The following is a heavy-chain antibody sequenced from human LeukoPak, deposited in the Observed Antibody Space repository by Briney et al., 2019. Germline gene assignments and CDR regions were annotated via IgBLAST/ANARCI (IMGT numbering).Heavy chain of an antibody. CDR3: ARVSLGNDYGSGNYDY. V-gene: IGHV3-23*01. CDR1: GFTFSTYG. CDR2: ISGSGDST. Sequence: GGSLRLSCAGSGFTFSTYGMSWVRQAPNKGLEWLSTISGSGDSTYYADSVKGRFTISRDNAKNSLYLQMNSLRAEDTAVYYCARVSLGNDYGSGNYDYWGQGTLVTVSS. J-gene: IGHJ4*02. D-gene: IGHD3-10*01.